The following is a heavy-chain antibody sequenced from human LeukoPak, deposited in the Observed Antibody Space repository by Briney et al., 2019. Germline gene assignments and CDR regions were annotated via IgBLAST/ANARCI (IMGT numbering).Heavy chain of an antibody. J-gene: IGHJ5*02. V-gene: IGHV3-21*01. CDR2: ISSTSSYI. CDR3: ARVEAVAGNWGGLDP. D-gene: IGHD6-19*01. CDR1: GFTFSSYS. Sequence: GGSLRLSCAASGFTFSSYSMNWVRQAPGKGLEWVSSISSTSSYIYYAGSVKGQFTISRDNAKDSLFLQLNSLRAEDTAMYYCARVEAVAGNWGGLDPWGQGTLVTVSS.